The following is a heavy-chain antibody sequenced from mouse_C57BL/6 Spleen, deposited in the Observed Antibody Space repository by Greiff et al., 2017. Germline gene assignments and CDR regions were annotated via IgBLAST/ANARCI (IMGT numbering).Heavy chain of an antibody. V-gene: IGHV14-3*01. CDR1: GFNIKNTY. CDR2: IDPANGNT. Sequence: EVQLQQSVAELVRPGASVKLSCTASGFNIKNTYMHWVKQRPEQGLEWIGRIDPANGNTKYAPKFQGKATITADTSYNTAYLQLSSLTSEDAAIDYCAQIYYGNLYYFDYWGQGTTLTVSS. CDR3: AQIYYGNLYYFDY. J-gene: IGHJ2*01. D-gene: IGHD2-1*01.